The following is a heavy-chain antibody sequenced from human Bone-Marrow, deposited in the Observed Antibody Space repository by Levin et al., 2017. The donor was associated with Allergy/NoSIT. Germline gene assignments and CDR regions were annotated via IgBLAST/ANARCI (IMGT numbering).Heavy chain of an antibody. J-gene: IGHJ1*01. CDR2: ISDSGGRT. D-gene: IGHD5-12*01. CDR3: AKSTPVTRVAVVGYGYFQH. V-gene: IGHV3-23*01. Sequence: GGSLRLSCAASGFTFDTYAMSWVRQPPGKGLEWVSSISDSGGRTYYADSVKGRFTITRDNSKNTLYLQMNSLRDEDTAVYYCAKSTPVTRVAVVGYGYFQHWGQGILVTVSS. CDR1: GFTFDTYA.